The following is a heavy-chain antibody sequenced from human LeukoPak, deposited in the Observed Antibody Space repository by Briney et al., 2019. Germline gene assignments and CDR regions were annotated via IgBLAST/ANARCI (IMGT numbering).Heavy chain of an antibody. V-gene: IGHV3-23*01. CDR1: GFTFSTYG. J-gene: IGHJ4*02. CDR3: AIHPYYYGPYSDY. D-gene: IGHD3-10*01. CDR2: ISGSGGST. Sequence: GGSLRLSCAASGFTFSTYGMTWVRQAPGKGLEWVSAISGSGGSTYYADSVRGRFTISRDDFSNTLYLQMIILRAEDTAVYYCAIHPYYYGPYSDYWGQGTLVTVSS.